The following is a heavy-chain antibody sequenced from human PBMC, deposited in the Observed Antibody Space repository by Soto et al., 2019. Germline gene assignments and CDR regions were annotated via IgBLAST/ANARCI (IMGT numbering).Heavy chain of an antibody. J-gene: IGHJ6*02. CDR1: GLTVTSNY. CDR3: ARDSGMIRGSYGVDV. Sequence: PGGSLRLSCAASGLTVTSNYMTWVRQAPGKGLEWVSVIYRSGATYYPDSVRGRFTASRDYSHNTLYLQMDSLRVEDTAVYYCARDSGMIRGSYGVDVWGPGTTVTVSS. V-gene: IGHV3-53*01. CDR2: IYRSGAT. D-gene: IGHD3-10*01.